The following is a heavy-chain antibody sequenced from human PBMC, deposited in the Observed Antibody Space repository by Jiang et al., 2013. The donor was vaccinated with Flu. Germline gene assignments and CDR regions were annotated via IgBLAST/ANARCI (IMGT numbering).Heavy chain of an antibody. D-gene: IGHD2-2*01. V-gene: IGHV4-39*01. CDR3: ARHGVVDCSSTSCYFLGGMDV. J-gene: IGHJ6*02. Sequence: PSETLSLTCTVSGGSISSSSYYWGWIRQPPGKGLEWIGSIYYSGSTYYNPSLKSRVTISVDTSKNQFSLKLSSVTAADTAVYYCARHGVVDCSSTSCYFLGGMDVWGQGTTVTVSS. CDR2: IYYSGST. CDR1: GGSISSSSYY.